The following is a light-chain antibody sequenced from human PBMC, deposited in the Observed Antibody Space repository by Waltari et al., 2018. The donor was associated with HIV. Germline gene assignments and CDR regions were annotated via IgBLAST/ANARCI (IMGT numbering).Light chain of an antibody. CDR3: QQYSAFPFT. Sequence: DIEMTQSPSTLPLSVGDRVTLTCRGSQSISTSLAWYLQKPGTAPKLLIYKASSLEDGVPSRFSGSGSGTEFTLTISSLQPDDVAVYFCQQYSAFPFTFGQGTKLEI. CDR2: KAS. V-gene: IGKV1-5*03. J-gene: IGKJ2*01. CDR1: QSISTS.